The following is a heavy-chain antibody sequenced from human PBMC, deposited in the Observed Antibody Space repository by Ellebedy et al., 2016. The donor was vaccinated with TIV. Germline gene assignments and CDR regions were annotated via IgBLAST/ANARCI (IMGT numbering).Heavy chain of an antibody. CDR2: IRITGTAK. CDR1: GFTFSNYN. D-gene: IGHD1-14*01. Sequence: GESLKISCVASGFTFSNYNMNWVRQSPGKGLEWVSSIRITGTAKYYAESVKGRFTISRDNAKNTLYLQMSNLRAEDTAVYYCATDRPHSCFDPWGQGTLVTVSS. V-gene: IGHV3-48*04. J-gene: IGHJ5*02. CDR3: ATDRPHSCFDP.